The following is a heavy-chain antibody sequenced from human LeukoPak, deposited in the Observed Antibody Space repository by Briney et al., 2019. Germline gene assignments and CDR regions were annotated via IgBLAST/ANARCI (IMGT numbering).Heavy chain of an antibody. CDR3: ARGLTYDSSGYLGTFDY. D-gene: IGHD3-22*01. CDR2: INHSGST. CDR1: GGSFSGYY. J-gene: IGHJ4*02. Sequence: SETLSLTCAVYGGSFSGYYWSWIRQPPGKGLEWIGEINHSGSTNYNPSLKSRVTISVDTSKNQFSLKLSSVTAADTVVYYCARGLTYDSSGYLGTFDYWGQGTLVTVSS. V-gene: IGHV4-34*01.